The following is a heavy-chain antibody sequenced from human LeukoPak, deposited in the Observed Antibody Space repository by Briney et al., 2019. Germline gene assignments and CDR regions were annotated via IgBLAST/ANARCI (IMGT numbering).Heavy chain of an antibody. CDR2: INSDGSST. CDR1: GFTFSSYW. J-gene: IGHJ4*02. D-gene: IGHD4-11*01. V-gene: IGHV3-74*01. CDR3: AREQYLDGDFDY. Sequence: GGSLRLSCAASGFTFSSYWMHWVRQAPGKGLVWVSRINSDGSSTSYADSVKGRFTISRDNSKNTLYLQMNSLRAEDTAVYYCAREQYLDGDFDYWGQGTLVTVSS.